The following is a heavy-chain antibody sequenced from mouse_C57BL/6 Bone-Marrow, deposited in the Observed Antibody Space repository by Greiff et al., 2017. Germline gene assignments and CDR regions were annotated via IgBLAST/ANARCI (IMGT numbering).Heavy chain of an antibody. CDR3: ARDTTVVERGFAY. V-gene: IGHV1-64*01. Sequence: QVQLKESGAELVKPGASVKLSCKASGYTFTSYWMHWVKQRPGQGLEWIGMIHPNSGSTNYNEKFKSKATLTVDKSSSTAYRQLSSLTSEDSAVYYCARDTTVVERGFAYWGQGTLVTGSA. D-gene: IGHD1-1*01. CDR2: IHPNSGST. CDR1: GYTFTSYW. J-gene: IGHJ3*01.